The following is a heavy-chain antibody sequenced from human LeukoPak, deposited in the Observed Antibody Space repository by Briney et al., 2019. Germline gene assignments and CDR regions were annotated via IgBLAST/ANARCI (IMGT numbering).Heavy chain of an antibody. Sequence: GGSLRLSCAASGFTFSNYWMTWVRQAPGKGLQWVASIRQDANVKYYVDSVRGRFTISRGNAENSLHLQMNGLRAEDTAMYYCARWAADSGIYYIASWGQGSLVTVSS. V-gene: IGHV3-7*01. CDR3: ARWAADSGIYYIAS. CDR1: GFTFSNYW. J-gene: IGHJ4*02. CDR2: IRQDANVK. D-gene: IGHD3-10*01.